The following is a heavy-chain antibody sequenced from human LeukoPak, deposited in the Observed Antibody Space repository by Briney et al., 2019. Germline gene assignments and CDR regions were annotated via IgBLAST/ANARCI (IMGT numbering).Heavy chain of an antibody. CDR2: IRHKAKTYTT. Sequence: PGGSLRLSCAASGFTFSDYYMDWVRQAPGKGLEWVGRIRHKAKTYTTEYAASVKGRFTISRDDSKTSLYLQMNSLNTEDTAVYYCARASPDSSAHYYFDYWGQGSLVIVSS. D-gene: IGHD3-22*01. J-gene: IGHJ4*02. CDR3: ARASPDSSAHYYFDY. V-gene: IGHV3-72*01. CDR1: GFTFSDYY.